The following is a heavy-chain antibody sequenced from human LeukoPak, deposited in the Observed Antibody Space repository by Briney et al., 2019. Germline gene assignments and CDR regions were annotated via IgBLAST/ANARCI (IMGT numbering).Heavy chain of an antibody. Sequence: GASVKVSCKASGGTFSSYAISWVRQAPGQGLEWMGGIIPIFGTANYAQKFQGRVTITTDESTSTAYMELSSLRSEDTAVYYCARGSGGAVAAQDAFDIWGQGTMVTVSS. CDR3: ARGSGGAVAAQDAFDI. CDR1: GGTFSSYA. CDR2: IIPIFGTA. J-gene: IGHJ3*02. D-gene: IGHD6-19*01. V-gene: IGHV1-69*05.